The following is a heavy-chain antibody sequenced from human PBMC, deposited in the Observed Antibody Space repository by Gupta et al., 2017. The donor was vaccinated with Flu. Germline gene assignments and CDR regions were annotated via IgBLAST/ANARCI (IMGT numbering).Heavy chain of an antibody. CDR2: IWYDGSNK. CDR3: ARDTQSPTGTAYYFDY. Sequence: QVQLVESGGGVVQPGRSLRLSCAASGFTFSSYGMPWVRQAPGKGLEWVAVIWYDGSNKYYADSVKGRFTISRDNSKNTLYLQMNSLRAENTAVYYCARDTQSPTGTAYYFDYWGQGTLVTVSS. V-gene: IGHV3-33*01. J-gene: IGHJ4*02. CDR1: GFTFSSYG.